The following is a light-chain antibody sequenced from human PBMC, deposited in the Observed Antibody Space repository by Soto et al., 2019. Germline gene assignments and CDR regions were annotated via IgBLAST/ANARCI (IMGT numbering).Light chain of an antibody. CDR3: QQYNSYSWT. Sequence: DIQMTQSPPTLSASVGDRVTITCRASQSIRHYLAWYQQIPGKAPKLLIYDASSLESGVPSRFSGSGSGTEFTLTISSLQPDDFATYYCQQYNSYSWTFGQGTKV. CDR1: QSIRHY. J-gene: IGKJ1*01. V-gene: IGKV1-5*01. CDR2: DAS.